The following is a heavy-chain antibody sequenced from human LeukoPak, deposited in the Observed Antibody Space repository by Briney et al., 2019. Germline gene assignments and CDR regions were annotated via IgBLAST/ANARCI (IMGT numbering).Heavy chain of an antibody. D-gene: IGHD4-23*01. CDR1: GYTLTELS. J-gene: IGHJ6*02. Sequence: ASAKVSCKVSGYTLTELSMHWVRQAPGKGLEWMGGFDPEDGETIYAQKFQGRVTMTEDTSTDTAYMELSSLRSEDTAVYYCARGYGGSQGMDVWGQGTTVTVSS. V-gene: IGHV1-24*01. CDR3: ARGYGGSQGMDV. CDR2: FDPEDGET.